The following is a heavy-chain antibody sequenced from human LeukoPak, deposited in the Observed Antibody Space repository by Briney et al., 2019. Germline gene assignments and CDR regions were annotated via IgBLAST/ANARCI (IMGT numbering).Heavy chain of an antibody. CDR3: ARGGYSYGYDDDFDY. V-gene: IGHV4-59*01. J-gene: IGHJ4*02. D-gene: IGHD5-18*01. CDR1: AGSLSTYY. Sequence: SETLSLTCTVSAGSLSTYYWSWIRQPPGKGLEWIGYIYNSGSTNYNPSLKSRVTISVDTSKKKFSLKLSSVTAADTAVYYCARGGYSYGYDDDFDYWGQGTLVTVSS. CDR2: IYNSGST.